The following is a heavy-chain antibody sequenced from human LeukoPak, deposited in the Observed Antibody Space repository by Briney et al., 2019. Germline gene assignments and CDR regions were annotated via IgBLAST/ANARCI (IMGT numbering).Heavy chain of an antibody. CDR2: ISSSSSYT. D-gene: IGHD3-10*01. CDR3: ARPRGSGSYYDYWFDP. Sequence: GGSLRLSCAASGFTFSDYYMSWVRQAPGKGLEGVAYISSSSSYTNYADSVKGRFTISRDKAKNSLYLQMNSLRADDTAVYYCARPRGSGSYYDYWFDPWGQGTLVTVSS. V-gene: IGHV3-11*06. J-gene: IGHJ5*02. CDR1: GFTFSDYY.